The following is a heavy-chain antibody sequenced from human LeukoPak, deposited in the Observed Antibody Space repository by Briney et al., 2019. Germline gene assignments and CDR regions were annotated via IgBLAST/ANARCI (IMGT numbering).Heavy chain of an antibody. Sequence: SETLSLTGTVSGGSISRYYWSWIRQPPGKGLEWIGYIHYSGSTNYNPSLKSRVTISVDTSNNQFSLKLSSVTAADTAVYYCARVGDFGPDYWGQGTLVTVSS. D-gene: IGHD3-10*01. J-gene: IGHJ4*02. CDR1: GGSISRYY. V-gene: IGHV4-59*01. CDR3: ARVGDFGPDY. CDR2: IHYSGST.